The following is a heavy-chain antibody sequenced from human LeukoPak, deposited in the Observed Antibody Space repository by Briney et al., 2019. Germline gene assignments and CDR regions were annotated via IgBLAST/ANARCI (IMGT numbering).Heavy chain of an antibody. V-gene: IGHV3-7*01. CDR2: INQDGRET. Sequence: GGSLRLSCAVSGFSFSSYWMSWVRQPPGKGLEWVANINQDGRETYYVDSVKGRFTISRDNAKNSLYLQMNSLRADDTAVYYCAREWSSLFDYWGQGTLVTVSS. CDR1: GFSFSSYW. J-gene: IGHJ4*02. CDR3: AREWSSLFDY. D-gene: IGHD2-15*01.